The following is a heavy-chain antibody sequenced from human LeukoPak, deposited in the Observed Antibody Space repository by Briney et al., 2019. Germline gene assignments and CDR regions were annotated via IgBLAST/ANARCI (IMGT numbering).Heavy chain of an antibody. D-gene: IGHD6-19*01. V-gene: IGHV1-2*04. J-gene: IGHJ4*02. CDR1: GYIFIDYY. Sequence: ASVKVSCKASGYIFIDYYMHWVRQAPGQGLEWMGWINPNSGGTNYAQKFQGWVTMTRDTSISTAYMELSRLRSDDTAVYYCARVGEIAVAVYYFDYWGQGTLVTVSS. CDR2: INPNSGGT. CDR3: ARVGEIAVAVYYFDY.